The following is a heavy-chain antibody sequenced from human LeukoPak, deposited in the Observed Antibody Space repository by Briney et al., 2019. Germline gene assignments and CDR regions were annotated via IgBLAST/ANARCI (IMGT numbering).Heavy chain of an antibody. CDR2: INPSGGST. Sequence: ASVKVSCKASGYTFTSYYMHWVRQAPGQGLEWMGIINPSGGSTSYAQKFQGRVTMTRDTSTSTVYMELSRLRSDDTAVYYCARVLITMSSIDYWGQGTLVTVSS. J-gene: IGHJ4*02. CDR3: ARVLITMSSIDY. CDR1: GYTFTSYY. D-gene: IGHD3-10*02. V-gene: IGHV1-46*01.